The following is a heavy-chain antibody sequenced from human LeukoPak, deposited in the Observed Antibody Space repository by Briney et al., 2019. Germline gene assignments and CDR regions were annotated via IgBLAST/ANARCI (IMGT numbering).Heavy chain of an antibody. D-gene: IGHD3-16*01. CDR3: AGGIDY. CDR1: RFTVSSYY. J-gene: IGHJ4*02. V-gene: IGHV3-53*01. Sequence: GGSLRLSCAASRFTVSSYYMNWVRQAPGKELEWVSVIYTGGGRYYADSVRGRFTISRDTSKNMVFLQMNSLRVEDTAVYYCAGGIDYWGRGTLVTVSS. CDR2: IYTGGGR.